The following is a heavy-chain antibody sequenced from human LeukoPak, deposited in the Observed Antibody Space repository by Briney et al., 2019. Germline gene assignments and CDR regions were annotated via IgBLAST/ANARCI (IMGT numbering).Heavy chain of an antibody. D-gene: IGHD4-23*01. J-gene: IGHJ4*02. Sequence: SETLSLTCAVYGGSFSGYYWSWIRQPPGKGLEWIGEINHSGSTNYNPPLKSRVTISVDTSKNQFSLKLSSVTAADTAVYYCARLGGNSGVDYWGQGTLVTVSS. CDR2: INHSGST. CDR3: ARLGGNSGVDY. V-gene: IGHV4-34*01. CDR1: GGSFSGYY.